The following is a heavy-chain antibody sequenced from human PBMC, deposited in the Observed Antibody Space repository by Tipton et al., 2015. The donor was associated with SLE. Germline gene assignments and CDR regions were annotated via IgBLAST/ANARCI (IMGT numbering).Heavy chain of an antibody. CDR1: GFTFSTSG. CDR3: TKDLSDFDLLTANALHD. V-gene: IGHV3-30*18. Sequence: SLRLSCEASGFTFSTSGMNWVRQSPGKGLEWVAIILYDGSNKHYADSVQGRFIISRDNSKNTLYLQMNNLRPEDTAVYFCTKDLSDFDLLTANALHDWGQGSLVTVSS. D-gene: IGHD3-9*01. J-gene: IGHJ4*02. CDR2: ILYDGSNK.